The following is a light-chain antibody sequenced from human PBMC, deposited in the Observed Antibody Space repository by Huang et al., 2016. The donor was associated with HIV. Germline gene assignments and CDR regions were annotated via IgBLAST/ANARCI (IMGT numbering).Light chain of an antibody. CDR1: QNINNY. J-gene: IGKJ4*01. CDR2: DSF. V-gene: IGKV3-11*01. CDR3: QQGGAWPLT. Sequence: DIVLTQSPATLSLSPGQRATLSCRASQNINNYLVWYQQKPGQAPRLLIYDSFNRATGIPARCSGSGSGTDFTLTINTLEPEDFAVYYCQQGGAWPLTFGGGTKVEIK.